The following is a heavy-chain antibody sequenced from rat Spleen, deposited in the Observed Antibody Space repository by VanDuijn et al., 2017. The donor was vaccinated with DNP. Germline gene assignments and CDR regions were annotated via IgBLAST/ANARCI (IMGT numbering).Heavy chain of an antibody. CDR2: IGSADDRT. D-gene: IGHD1-10*01. CDR3: ARHNNYYFDY. J-gene: IGHJ2*01. Sequence: EVQLLESGGGLVQPGRSLKLSCAASGYNFSNYSMAWVRQAPKKGLEWVATIGSADDRTYYPDSVKGRFTISRDNAKSSLYLQMNSLKSEDTATFYCARHNNYYFDYWGQGVMVTVSS. V-gene: IGHV5-25*01. CDR1: GYNFSNYS.